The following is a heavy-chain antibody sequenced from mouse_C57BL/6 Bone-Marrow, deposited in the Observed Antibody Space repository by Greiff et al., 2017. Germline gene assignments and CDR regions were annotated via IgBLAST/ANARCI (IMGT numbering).Heavy chain of an antibody. CDR3: ARRRIPHWYFDV. CDR1: GFTFSSYG. Sequence: EVQGVESGGDLVKPGGSLKLSCAASGFTFSSYGMSWVRQTPDKRLEWVATISSGGSYNYYPDSVKGRFTISRDNAKNTLYLQMSSLKSEDTAVYYCARRRIPHWYFDVWGTGTTVTVSS. V-gene: IGHV5-6*01. CDR2: ISSGGSYN. J-gene: IGHJ1*03.